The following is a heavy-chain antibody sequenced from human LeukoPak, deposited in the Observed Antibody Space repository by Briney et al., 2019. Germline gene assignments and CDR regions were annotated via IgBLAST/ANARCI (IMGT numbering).Heavy chain of an antibody. Sequence: SETLSLTCTVSGGSISSYYWNWIRQPPGKGLEWIGYIYHSGTSNYNPSLKSRVTMSVDTSKSQFSLSLSSVTTADTAVYFCAKAAKYYYGSETYYYFDYWGQGILVTVSS. CDR2: IYHSGTS. J-gene: IGHJ4*02. CDR3: AKAAKYYYGSETYYYFDY. CDR1: GGSISSYY. D-gene: IGHD3-10*01. V-gene: IGHV4-59*01.